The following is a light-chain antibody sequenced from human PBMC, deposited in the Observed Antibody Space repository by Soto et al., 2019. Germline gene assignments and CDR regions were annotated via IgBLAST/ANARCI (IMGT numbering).Light chain of an antibody. CDR3: QHYNSYSEA. CDR2: MPS. J-gene: IGKJ1*01. CDR1: QTISNW. V-gene: IGKV1-5*03. Sequence: DIHVTQSPPTLSASVGDRVXXXXXASQTISNWIAWYQQQPEKAPNLLIYMPSTLQRGVQSSISGSGSGTEFTLTISSLQPDDFATYYRQHYNSYSEAFGQGTKVDI.